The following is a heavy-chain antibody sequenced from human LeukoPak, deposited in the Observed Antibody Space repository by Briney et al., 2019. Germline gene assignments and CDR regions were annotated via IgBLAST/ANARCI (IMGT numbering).Heavy chain of an antibody. CDR1: GFTFSSYA. J-gene: IGHJ4*02. CDR3: ASSPYDSSGYLIY. D-gene: IGHD3-22*01. CDR2: ISYDGSKK. Sequence: GGSLRLSCAASGFTFSSYAMHWVRRAPGKGLEWVAVISYDGSKKYYADSVKGRFTISRDNAKNSLYLQMNSLRAADTAVYYCASSPYDSSGYLIYWGQGTLVTVSS. V-gene: IGHV3-30-3*01.